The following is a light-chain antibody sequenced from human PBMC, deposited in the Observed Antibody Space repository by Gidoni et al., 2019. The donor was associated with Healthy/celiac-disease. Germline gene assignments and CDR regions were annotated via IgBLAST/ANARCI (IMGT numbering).Light chain of an antibody. CDR1: QSVSSSY. V-gene: IGKV3-20*01. Sequence: IVLPQSPGTLSLSPGERATLSCRASQSVSSSYLAWYHQKPGQAPRLLIYGASSRATGIPDRFSGSGSGTDFTLTISRLEPEDFAVYYCQQYGSSPWTFGQGTKVEIK. J-gene: IGKJ1*01. CDR3: QQYGSSPWT. CDR2: GAS.